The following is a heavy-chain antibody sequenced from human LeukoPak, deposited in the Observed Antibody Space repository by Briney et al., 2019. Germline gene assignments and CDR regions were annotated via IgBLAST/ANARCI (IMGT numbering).Heavy chain of an antibody. CDR3: AANPAAAGNFDY. CDR2: INPSGGST. D-gene: IGHD6-13*01. J-gene: IGHJ4*02. Sequence: ASVKVSCKASGYIFTSYYMHWVRQAPGQGLEWMGIINPSGGSTSYAQKFQGRVTMTRDTSTSTVYMELNSLRSEDTAVYYCAANPAAAGNFDYWGQGTLVTVSS. CDR1: GYIFTSYY. V-gene: IGHV1-46*01.